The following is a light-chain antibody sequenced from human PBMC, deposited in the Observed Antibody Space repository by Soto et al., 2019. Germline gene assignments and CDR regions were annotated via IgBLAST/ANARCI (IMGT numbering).Light chain of an antibody. CDR3: EQHSTWP. CDR1: QSVSSY. Sequence: EIVLTQSPATLSLSPGERATLSCRASQSVSSYLAWYQQRPGQPPRLLIYDASNRATGIPVSFSGSGSGTDFTLTISSLEPEDIAVYYCEQHSTWPFGGGTKVEIK. CDR2: DAS. V-gene: IGKV3-11*01. J-gene: IGKJ4*01.